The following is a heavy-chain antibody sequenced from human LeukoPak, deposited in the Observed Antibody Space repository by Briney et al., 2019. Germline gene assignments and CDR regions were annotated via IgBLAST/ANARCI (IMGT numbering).Heavy chain of an antibody. J-gene: IGHJ5*02. Sequence: SETLSLTCAVSGGSISSSNWWSWVRQPPGKGLEWIGEIYHSGSTNYNPSLKSRVTISVDTSKNQFSLKLSSVTAADTAVYYCARGPLGAPAGNWFDPWGQGTLVTVSS. V-gene: IGHV4-4*02. D-gene: IGHD1-26*01. CDR3: ARGPLGAPAGNWFDP. CDR1: GGSISSSNW. CDR2: IYHSGST.